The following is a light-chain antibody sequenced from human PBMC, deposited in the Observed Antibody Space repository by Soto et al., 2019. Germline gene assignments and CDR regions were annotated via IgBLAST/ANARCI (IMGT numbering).Light chain of an antibody. J-gene: IGLJ2*01. CDR1: SSNIGANY. V-gene: IGLV1-47*01. CDR2: RNN. Sequence: QSVLTQPPSASGTPGQRVTISCSGSSSNIGANYVYWYQQVPGTAPKLLIHRNNQRPSGVPDRFSGSKSGTSASLAISGLRSEDEADYYCAAWDDSLSGVAFAGGTKLTVL. CDR3: AAWDDSLSGVA.